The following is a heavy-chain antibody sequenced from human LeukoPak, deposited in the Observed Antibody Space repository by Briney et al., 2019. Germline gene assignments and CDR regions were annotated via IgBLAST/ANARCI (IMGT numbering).Heavy chain of an antibody. V-gene: IGHV3-30*14. CDR2: VSYEGTIK. J-gene: IGHJ5*01. CDR1: GFAFSNFA. Sequence: GGSLRPSCAASGFAFSNFAMNWVRQAPGKGLEWVAVVSYEGTIKYYTDSAKGRFTISRDNSNNVISLQMNNLTTEDTATYYCAREKFDSWGQGTLVTVSP. CDR3: AREKFDS.